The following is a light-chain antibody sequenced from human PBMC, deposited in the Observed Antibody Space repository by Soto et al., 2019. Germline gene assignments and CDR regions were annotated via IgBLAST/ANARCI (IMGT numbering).Light chain of an antibody. J-gene: IGKJ1*01. CDR2: DAS. CDR1: QGISSA. V-gene: IGKV1-13*02. Sequence: AIQLTQSPSSLSASVGDRVTIICRASQGISSALAWYQQKPRKTPQLLIYDASSLESGVPSRFSGSGSGTEFTLTISSLQPEDFATYHCQQFDSYPRTFGQGTKVEIK. CDR3: QQFDSYPRT.